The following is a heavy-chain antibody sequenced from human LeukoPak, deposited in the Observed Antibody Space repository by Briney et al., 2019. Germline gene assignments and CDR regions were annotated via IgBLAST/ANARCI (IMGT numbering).Heavy chain of an antibody. CDR3: ARAGYCSGGSCYIPFDY. CDR1: RFTFSNYP. V-gene: IGHV3-66*01. Sequence: GGSLRLSCAASRFTFSNYPMTWVRQALGKGLEWVSVIYSGGSTYYADSVKGRFTISRDNSKNTLYLQMNSLRAEDTAVYYCARAGYCSGGSCYIPFDYWGQGTLVTVSS. D-gene: IGHD2-15*01. J-gene: IGHJ4*02. CDR2: IYSGGST.